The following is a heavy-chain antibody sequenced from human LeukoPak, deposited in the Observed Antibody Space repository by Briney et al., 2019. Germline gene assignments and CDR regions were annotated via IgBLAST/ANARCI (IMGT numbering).Heavy chain of an antibody. CDR1: GGSISSHY. V-gene: IGHV4-59*11. D-gene: IGHD5-24*01. CDR2: IYYSGST. Sequence: SETLSLTCTVSGGSISSHYWSWIRQPPGKGLEWIGYIYYSGSTNYNPSLKSRVTISVDTSKNQFSLKLSSVTAADTAVYYCARSSQDGYNAFDYWGQGTLVTVSS. J-gene: IGHJ4*02. CDR3: ARSSQDGYNAFDY.